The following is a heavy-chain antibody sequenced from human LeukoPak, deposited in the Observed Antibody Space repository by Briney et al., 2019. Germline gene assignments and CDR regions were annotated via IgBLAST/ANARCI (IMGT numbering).Heavy chain of an antibody. D-gene: IGHD3-16*01. Sequence: PGGSLRLSCAASGFTVSNNYMSWVRQAPGKGLEWVSAISGSGGSTYYADSVKGRFTISGDNSKNTLYLQMNSLRAEDTAVYYCAKAGGRDYWGQGTLVTVSS. J-gene: IGHJ4*02. CDR1: GFTVSNNY. CDR2: ISGSGGST. CDR3: AKAGGRDY. V-gene: IGHV3-23*01.